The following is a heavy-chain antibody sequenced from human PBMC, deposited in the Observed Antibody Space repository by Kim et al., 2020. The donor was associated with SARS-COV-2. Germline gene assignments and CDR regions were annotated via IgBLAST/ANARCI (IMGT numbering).Heavy chain of an antibody. V-gene: IGHV1-2*02. CDR2: INPNSGGT. J-gene: IGHJ5*02. CDR3: ARSYYGSVNNWFDP. CDR1: GYTFTAYY. D-gene: IGHD3-10*01. Sequence: ASVKVSCKASGYTFTAYYMHWARQAPGQGLEWMGWINPNSGGTYYAQNFQGRVTLTRDTSISTAYMEVTRLRSDDTAVYYCARSYYGSVNNWFDPWAQGT.